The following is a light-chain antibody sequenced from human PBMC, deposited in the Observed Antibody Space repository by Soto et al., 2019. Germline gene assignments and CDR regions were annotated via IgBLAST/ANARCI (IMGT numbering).Light chain of an antibody. V-gene: IGKV3-15*01. CDR2: RAS. CDR1: QSLNGN. Sequence: EIVMTQSPATLSVSPGERATLSCRASQSLNGNVAWYQQKPGQAPRLLIYRASTRATGVPGRFSASGSGTDFTLTIRSLQSEDSAVYYCQQYSKWPPWTFGPGTKVDIK. CDR3: QQYSKWPPWT. J-gene: IGKJ1*01.